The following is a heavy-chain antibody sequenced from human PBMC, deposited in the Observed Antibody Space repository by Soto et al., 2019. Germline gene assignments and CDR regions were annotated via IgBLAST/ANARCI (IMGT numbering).Heavy chain of an antibody. CDR1: GFTFSSYA. CDR2: ISYDGSNK. V-gene: IGHV3-30-3*01. J-gene: IGHJ6*02. CDR3: ARSDVYYYYGMDV. Sequence: QVQLVESGGGVVQPGRSLRLSCAASGFTFSSYAMHWVRQAPGKELELVAVISYDGSNKYYADSVKGRFTISRDNSKNTLYLQMNSLRAEDTAVYYCARSDVYYYYGMDVWGQGTTVTVSS.